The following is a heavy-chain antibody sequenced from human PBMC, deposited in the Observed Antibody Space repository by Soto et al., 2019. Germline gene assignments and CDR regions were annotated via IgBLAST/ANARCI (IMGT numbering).Heavy chain of an antibody. V-gene: IGHV4-31*03. CDR1: GDSVSSGGHY. CDR3: ARTDITSAAYFDS. D-gene: IGHD6-13*01. Sequence: SETLSLTCTVSGDSVSSGGHYWSWIRQHPGKGLEWIGYIYYSGSTYYNPSLKSRVSISRDMSRNQFSLKLTSVTAADTAVYYCARTDITSAAYFDSWGQGTLVTVSS. J-gene: IGHJ4*02. CDR2: IYYSGST.